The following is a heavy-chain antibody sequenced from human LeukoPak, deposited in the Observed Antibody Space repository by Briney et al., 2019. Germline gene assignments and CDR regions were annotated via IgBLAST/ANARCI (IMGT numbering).Heavy chain of an antibody. CDR3: ATDIRYCSSTSCYHSDAFDI. CDR1: GGSISSYY. J-gene: IGHJ3*02. Sequence: SETLSLTCTVSGGSISSYYWSWIRQPPGKGLGWIGYIYYSGSTNYNPSLKSRVTISVDTSKNQFSLKLSSVTAADTAVYYCATDIRYCSSTSCYHSDAFDIWGQGTMVTVSS. CDR2: IYYSGST. V-gene: IGHV4-59*01. D-gene: IGHD2-2*01.